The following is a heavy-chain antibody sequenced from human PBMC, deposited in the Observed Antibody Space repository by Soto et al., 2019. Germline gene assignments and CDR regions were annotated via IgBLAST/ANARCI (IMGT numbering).Heavy chain of an antibody. V-gene: IGHV5-10-1*01. Sequence: EVQLVQSGAEVKKPEESLRISCKGSGYSFTSYWISWVRQMPGKGLEWMGRIDPSDSYTNYSPSFQGHVTISADKSISTAYLQWSSLKASDTAMYYCARWGYCSGGSCYGFDPWGQGTLVTVSS. CDR3: ARWGYCSGGSCYGFDP. CDR1: GYSFTSYW. D-gene: IGHD2-15*01. J-gene: IGHJ5*02. CDR2: IDPSDSYT.